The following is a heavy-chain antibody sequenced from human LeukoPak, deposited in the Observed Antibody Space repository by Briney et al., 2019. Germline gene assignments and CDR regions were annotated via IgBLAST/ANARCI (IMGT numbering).Heavy chain of an antibody. CDR1: GYTFTGYY. CDR3: AREESVATIYYYYYAMDV. D-gene: IGHD5-24*01. Sequence: ASVKVSCKASGYTFTGYYIHWVRQAPGHGLELMGWIDAYSGGTIYAQKFQGRLTMTRDTPITTAYLELTRLISDDTAVYYCAREESVATIYYYYYAMDVWGQGTTVTVSS. CDR2: IDAYSGGT. V-gene: IGHV1-2*02. J-gene: IGHJ6*02.